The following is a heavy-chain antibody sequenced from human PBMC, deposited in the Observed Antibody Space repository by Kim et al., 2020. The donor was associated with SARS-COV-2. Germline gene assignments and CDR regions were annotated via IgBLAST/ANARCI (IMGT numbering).Heavy chain of an antibody. CDR1: GMNFNIHY. CDR3: STLHFYVHEH. D-gene: IGHD3-10*02. Sequence: GGSLRLSCAASGMNFNIHYMSWVRQAPGKGLQWVSFIGGNDGITDYDDSVKGRFTVSRDNAKNSVYLQMNSLRAEDTAIYYCSTLHFYVHEHWGQGTLVTVSS. V-gene: IGHV3-11*01. J-gene: IGHJ1*01. CDR2: IGGNDGIT.